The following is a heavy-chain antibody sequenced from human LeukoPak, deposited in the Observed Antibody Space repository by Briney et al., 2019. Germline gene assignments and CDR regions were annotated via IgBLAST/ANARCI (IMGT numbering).Heavy chain of an antibody. V-gene: IGHV3-21*01. CDR3: VRDLYDSGGYSSPIDY. D-gene: IGHD3-22*01. J-gene: IGHJ4*02. CDR1: GFTFSSYS. Sequence: GGSLRLSCAASGFTFSSYSMNWVRQAPGKGLGWVPSFSSSSSHIHSADSVKGRFTISRDNAKNSLYLQMNSLRAEDTAVYYCVRDLYDSGGYSSPIDYWGQGTLVTVSS. CDR2: FSSSSSHI.